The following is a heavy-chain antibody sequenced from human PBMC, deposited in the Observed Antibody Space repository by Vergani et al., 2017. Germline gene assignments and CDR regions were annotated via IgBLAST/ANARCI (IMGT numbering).Heavy chain of an antibody. CDR2: ISAYNGNT. CDR3: AREVTMVRGVIPYYYYMDV. CDR1: GYTFTSYG. D-gene: IGHD3-10*01. J-gene: IGHJ6*03. Sequence: QVQLVQSGAEVKKPGASVKVSCKPSGYTFTSYGITWVRQAPGQGLEWMGWISAYNGNTNYAQKLQGRVTMTTDTSTSTAYMELRSLRSDDTAVYYCAREVTMVRGVIPYYYYMDVWGKGTTVTVCS. V-gene: IGHV1-18*01.